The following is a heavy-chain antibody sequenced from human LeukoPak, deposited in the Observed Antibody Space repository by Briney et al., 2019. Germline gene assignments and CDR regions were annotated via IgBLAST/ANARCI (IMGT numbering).Heavy chain of an antibody. CDR2: IIPILGIA. Sequence: GASVTVSCKASGGTFSSYAISWVRQAPGQGLEWMGRIIPILGIANYAQKFQGRVTITADKSTSTAYMELSSLRSEDTAVYYCARDTIVGALTTDYWGQGTLVTVSS. D-gene: IGHD1-26*01. V-gene: IGHV1-69*04. CDR3: ARDTIVGALTTDY. J-gene: IGHJ4*02. CDR1: GGTFSSYA.